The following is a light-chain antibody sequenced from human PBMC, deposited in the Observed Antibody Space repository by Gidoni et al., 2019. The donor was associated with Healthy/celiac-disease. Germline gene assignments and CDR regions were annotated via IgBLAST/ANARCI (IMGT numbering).Light chain of an antibody. V-gene: IGLV1-51*01. J-gene: IGLJ2*01. CDR3: GSWGSSLSVVV. CDR1: SSNIGNNH. Sequence: QSVLTQPPSVSAAPGQKVTIPCSGSSSNIGNNHVSWYQQLPGTAPKLLIYSNNTRPSGFPDRFSGSKSGTSATLGITRLQTGDEADYYCGSWGSSLSVVVFGGGTKLTVL. CDR2: SNN.